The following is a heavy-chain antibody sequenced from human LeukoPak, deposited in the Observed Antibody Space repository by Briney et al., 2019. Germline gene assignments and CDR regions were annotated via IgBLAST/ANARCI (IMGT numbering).Heavy chain of an antibody. CDR3: ARGSSPAMIVDAVGY. D-gene: IGHD3-22*01. CDR1: GYTFTSYD. V-gene: IGHV1-8*01. J-gene: IGHJ4*02. CDR2: INPNSGNT. Sequence: GASVKVSCKASGYTFTSYDINWVRQATGQGLEWMGWINPNSGNTGYAQKFQGRVTMTRNTSISTAYMELSSLRSEDTAVYYCARGSSPAMIVDAVGYWGQGTLVTVSS.